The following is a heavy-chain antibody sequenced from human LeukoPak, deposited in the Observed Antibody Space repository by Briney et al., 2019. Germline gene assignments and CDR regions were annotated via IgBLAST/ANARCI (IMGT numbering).Heavy chain of an antibody. V-gene: IGHV3-21*01. Sequence: GGSLRLSCAASGFTFSIYSMNWVRQAPGKGLEWVSSISSSSSYIYYADSVKGRFTISRDNAKNSLYLQMNSLRAEDTAVYYCARAVYGFDAFDIWGQGTMVTVSS. CDR1: GFTFSIYS. D-gene: IGHD4-17*01. J-gene: IGHJ3*02. CDR3: ARAVYGFDAFDI. CDR2: ISSSSSYI.